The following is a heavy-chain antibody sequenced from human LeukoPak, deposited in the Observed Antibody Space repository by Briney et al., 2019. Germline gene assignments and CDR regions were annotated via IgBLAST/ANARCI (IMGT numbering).Heavy chain of an antibody. D-gene: IGHD3-3*01. CDR2: ISYDGSNK. J-gene: IGHJ4*02. V-gene: IGHV3-30-3*01. Sequence: GGSLRLSCAASGFTFSSYVMSWVRQAPGKGLEWVAVISYDGSNKYYADSVKGRFTISRDNSKNTLYLQMNSLRAEDTAVYYCARERAASTIFGVAYYWGQGTLVTVSS. CDR3: ARERAASTIFGVAYY. CDR1: GFTFSSYV.